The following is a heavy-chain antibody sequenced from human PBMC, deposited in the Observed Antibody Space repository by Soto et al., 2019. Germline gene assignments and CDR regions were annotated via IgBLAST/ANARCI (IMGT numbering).Heavy chain of an antibody. CDR3: ARVPAAVYGMDV. Sequence: SQTLSLTCAISGDSVSSNSAAWNWIRQSPSRGREWLGRTYYRSKWYNDYAVSVKSRITINPDTSKNQFSLQLDSVTPEDTAVYYCARVPAAVYGMDVWGQGTTVTVSS. D-gene: IGHD6-25*01. J-gene: IGHJ6*02. CDR2: TYYRSKWYN. V-gene: IGHV6-1*01. CDR1: GDSVSSNSAA.